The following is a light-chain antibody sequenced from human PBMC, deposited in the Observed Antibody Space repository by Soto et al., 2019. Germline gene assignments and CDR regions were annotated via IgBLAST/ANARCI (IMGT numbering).Light chain of an antibody. CDR1: QSISGS. V-gene: IGKV1-5*03. CDR2: EAS. J-gene: IGKJ1*01. CDR3: QQYNGYWT. Sequence: DIQMTQSPSTLSAAEGDRVTITCRASQSISGSLAWYQQKPGKAPNLLIYEASNLKSGVPSRFSGSGSGTEYTLTISSLQPDDSASYYCQQYNGYWTFGQGTRVEIK.